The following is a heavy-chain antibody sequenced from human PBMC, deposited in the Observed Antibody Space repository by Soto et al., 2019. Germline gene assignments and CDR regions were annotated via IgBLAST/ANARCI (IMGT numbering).Heavy chain of an antibody. CDR3: ARDRGPQCSGGSCYFGYYYYYGMDV. D-gene: IGHD2-15*01. CDR2: ISAYNGNT. J-gene: IGHJ6*02. V-gene: IGHV1-18*04. CDR1: GYTFTSYG. Sequence: QVQLVQSGAEVKKPGASVKVSCKASGYTFTSYGISWVRQAPGQGLEWMGWISAYNGNTNYAQKLQGRVTMTTDTSTSTAYMELRSLRSDDTAVYYCARDRGPQCSGGSCYFGYYYYYGMDVWGQGTTVTVSS.